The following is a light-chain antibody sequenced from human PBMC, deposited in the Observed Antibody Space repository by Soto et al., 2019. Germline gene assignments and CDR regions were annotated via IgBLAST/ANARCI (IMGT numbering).Light chain of an antibody. CDR3: SSYTGSTSLAYV. J-gene: IGLJ1*01. CDR1: SSDVGRYNF. Sequence: QSALTQPASVSGSPGQSISISCTGTSSDVGRYNFVSWYQQRPGKAPKLIIYDVANRPSGISNRFSGSKSGNTASLTISGLQAEDEAEYYCSSYTGSTSLAYVFGTGTKLTVL. CDR2: DVA. V-gene: IGLV2-14*03.